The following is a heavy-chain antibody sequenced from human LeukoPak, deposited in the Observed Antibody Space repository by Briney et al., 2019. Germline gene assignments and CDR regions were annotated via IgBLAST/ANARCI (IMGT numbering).Heavy chain of an antibody. V-gene: IGHV1-2*02. J-gene: IGHJ4*02. CDR1: GYTFSDYY. CDR3: ARDHGYPASAFDY. D-gene: IGHD6-13*01. Sequence: GASVKVSCKASGYTFSDYYMHWVRQAPGQGLEWMGWINPNSGGTNYAQKFQGRVTMTRDTSISTAYMELSRLRSDDTAVYYCARDHGYPASAFDYWGQGTLVTVSS. CDR2: INPNSGGT.